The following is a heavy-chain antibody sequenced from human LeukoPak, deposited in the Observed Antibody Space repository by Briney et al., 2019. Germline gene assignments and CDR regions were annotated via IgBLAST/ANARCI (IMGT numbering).Heavy chain of an antibody. CDR2: IWYDGSNT. Sequence: GGSLRLSCAASGFTFSNAWMSWVRQAPGKGLEWVAVIWYDGSNTYYADSVKGRFTISRDNSKNTLYLQMNSLRAEDTAVYYCARIGYCSGGSCYWVYFDYWGQGTLVTVSS. V-gene: IGHV3-33*08. CDR1: GFTFSNAW. J-gene: IGHJ4*02. D-gene: IGHD2-15*01. CDR3: ARIGYCSGGSCYWVYFDY.